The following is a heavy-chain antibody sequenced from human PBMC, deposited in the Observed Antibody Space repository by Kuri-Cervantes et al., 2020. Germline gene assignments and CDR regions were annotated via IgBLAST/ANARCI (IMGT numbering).Heavy chain of an antibody. CDR3: AREYSSGWYHYYYYYGMDV. CDR2: INPSGGST. Sequence: ASVKVSCKASGYTFTSYYMHWVRQAPGQGLEWMGIINPSGGSTSYAQKFQGRVTMTRDTSTSTVYMELSSLRSEDTAVYYCAREYSSGWYHYYYYYGMDVWGQGTTVTVSS. D-gene: IGHD6-19*01. CDR1: GYTFTSYY. J-gene: IGHJ6*02. V-gene: IGHV1-46*01.